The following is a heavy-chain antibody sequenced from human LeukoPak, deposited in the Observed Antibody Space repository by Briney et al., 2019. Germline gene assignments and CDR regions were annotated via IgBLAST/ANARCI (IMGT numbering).Heavy chain of an antibody. CDR3: ATTPDYDILTGYRN. CDR2: ISAYNGNT. V-gene: IGHV1-18*01. J-gene: IGHJ4*02. D-gene: IGHD3-9*01. CDR1: GYTFTSYG. Sequence: ASVKVSCKASGYTFTSYGISWVRQAPGQGLEWMGWISAYNGNTNYAQKFQGRVTMTEDTSTDTAYMELSSLRSEDTAVYYCATTPDYDILTGYRNWGQGTLVTVSS.